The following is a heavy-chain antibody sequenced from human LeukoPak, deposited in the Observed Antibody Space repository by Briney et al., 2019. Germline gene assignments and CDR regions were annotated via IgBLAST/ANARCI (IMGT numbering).Heavy chain of an antibody. CDR3: AKDLGEWAADYYYYGMDV. Sequence: PGGSLRLSCAASGFTFSSYAMSWVRQAPGKGLEWVSAISGSGGSTYYADSVKGRFTISRDNSKNTLYLQMNSLRAEDTAVYYCAKDLGEWAADYYYYGMDVWGQGTTVTVSS. V-gene: IGHV3-23*01. CDR1: GFTFSSYA. D-gene: IGHD3-16*01. CDR2: ISGSGGST. J-gene: IGHJ6*02.